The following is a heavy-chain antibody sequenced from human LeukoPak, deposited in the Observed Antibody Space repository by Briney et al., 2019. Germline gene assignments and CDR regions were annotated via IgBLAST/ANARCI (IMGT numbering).Heavy chain of an antibody. CDR1: GHSFTSYW. Sequence: SGESLKISCKDSGHSFTSYWISWVRQIPGKGLEWSGRIDPSDSYTNYSPSFQGHFTISVDKSISTAYLQWTSLKSSDSAMYYCARRGYYYYGMDVWGQGTTVTVSS. V-gene: IGHV5-10-1*01. CDR3: ARRGYYYYGMDV. D-gene: IGHD3-10*01. CDR2: IDPSDSYT. J-gene: IGHJ6*02.